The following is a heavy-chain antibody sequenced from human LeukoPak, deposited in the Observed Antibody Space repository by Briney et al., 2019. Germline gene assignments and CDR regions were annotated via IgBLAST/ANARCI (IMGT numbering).Heavy chain of an antibody. Sequence: GGSLRLSCAASGFTFSSYSMNWVRQAPGEGLEWISYVSSTATTKYYADSVKGRFTISRDNARNSLDLQLSSLRAGDTAIYYCARSPVVRGTITHFDSWGQGTLVTVSS. V-gene: IGHV3-48*04. J-gene: IGHJ4*02. CDR2: VSSTATTK. CDR3: ARSPVVRGTITHFDS. D-gene: IGHD3-10*01. CDR1: GFTFSSYS.